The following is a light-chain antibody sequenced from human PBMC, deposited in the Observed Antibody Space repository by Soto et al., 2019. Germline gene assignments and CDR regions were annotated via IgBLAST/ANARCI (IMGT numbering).Light chain of an antibody. CDR3: QQYNNWPPQIT. CDR2: DTS. Sequence: EIVMTQSPATLSVSPGERATLSCRASQSVSSNLAWYQQRPGQAPRLLIYDTSTRATGLPARFSGSGSGTEFTLTISSLQSEDFAVYYCQQYNNWPPQITFGQGTRLEIK. J-gene: IGKJ5*01. CDR1: QSVSSN. V-gene: IGKV3-15*01.